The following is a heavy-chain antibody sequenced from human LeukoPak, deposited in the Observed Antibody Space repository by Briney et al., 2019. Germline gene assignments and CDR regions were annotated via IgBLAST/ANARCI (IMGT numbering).Heavy chain of an antibody. Sequence: GGSLSLSCAASGFTFSSYAMHWVRQAPGKGLEWVAVISYDGSNKYYADSVKGRFTISRDNSKNTLYLQMNSLRAEDTAVYYCARDLGSDSLWGQGTLVTVSS. CDR3: ARDLGSDSL. CDR2: ISYDGSNK. J-gene: IGHJ4*02. V-gene: IGHV3-30-3*01. CDR1: GFTFSSYA. D-gene: IGHD2-21*01.